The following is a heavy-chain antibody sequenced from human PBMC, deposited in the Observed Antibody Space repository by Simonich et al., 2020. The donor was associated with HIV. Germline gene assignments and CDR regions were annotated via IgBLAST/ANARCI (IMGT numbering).Heavy chain of an antibody. CDR3: ARGRKRWLQLHTGGAFDI. CDR1: GGSFSGYY. CDR2: IKTQGST. V-gene: IGHV4-34*01. Sequence: QVQLQPWGAGLLKPSETLSLTCAVYGGSFSGYYWCWVRQPPGKGLEWIGEIKTQGSTTSSPALKNGVSISVDTSKNLFSLKLSSATAADTAVYYCARGRKRWLQLHTGGAFDIWGQGTMVTVSS. J-gene: IGHJ3*02. D-gene: IGHD5-12*01.